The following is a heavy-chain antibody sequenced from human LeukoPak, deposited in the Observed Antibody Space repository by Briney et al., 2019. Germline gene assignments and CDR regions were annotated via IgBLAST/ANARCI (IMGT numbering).Heavy chain of an antibody. Sequence: GGSLRPSCAASGFTFSSYAMHWVRQAPGKGLEWVAVISYDGSNKYYADSVKGRFTISRDNSKNTLYLQMNSLKTEDTAVYYCTTDPSNYYYYYMDVWGKGTTVTVSS. CDR2: ISYDGSNK. J-gene: IGHJ6*03. CDR1: GFTFSSYA. V-gene: IGHV3-30*04. CDR3: TTDPSNYYYYYMDV.